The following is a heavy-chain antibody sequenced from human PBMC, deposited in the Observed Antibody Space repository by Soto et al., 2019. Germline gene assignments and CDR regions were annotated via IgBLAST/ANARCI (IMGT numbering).Heavy chain of an antibody. CDR2: INTYSGDT. CDR1: GYTFSNYG. Sequence: ASVKVSCKASGYTFSNYGISWVRQAPGQGLEWMGRINTYSGDTKYAQNFQGRVTMTTDTSTSTAFLEVRSLRSDDTAVYYCARVVPGAEAWFGPWGQGTLVTVSS. J-gene: IGHJ5*02. D-gene: IGHD2-2*01. CDR3: ARVVPGAEAWFGP. V-gene: IGHV1-18*01.